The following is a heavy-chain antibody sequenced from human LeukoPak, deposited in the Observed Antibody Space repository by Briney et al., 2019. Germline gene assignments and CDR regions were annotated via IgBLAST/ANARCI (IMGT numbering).Heavy chain of an antibody. CDR2: ISVHNGNP. D-gene: IGHD3-16*02. CDR1: GYTFSSYG. CDR3: ARDQYDSVWGSHRPYFDY. Sequence: ASVKVSCKASGYTFSSYGISWVRQAPGQGLEWMGWISVHNGNPEYAQKFQGRVIMTTDTFTSTAYMELRSLRSDDTAAYYCARDQYDSVWGSHRPYFDYWGQGTLVTVSS. J-gene: IGHJ4*02. V-gene: IGHV1-18*01.